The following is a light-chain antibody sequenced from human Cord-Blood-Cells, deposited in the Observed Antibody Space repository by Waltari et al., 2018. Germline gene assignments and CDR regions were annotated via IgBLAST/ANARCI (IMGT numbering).Light chain of an antibody. J-gene: IGLJ3*02. CDR2: DVS. Sequence: QSALTQPASVSGSPGQSITISCTGTSSDVGGYNYVSWYQQHPGKAPKLLLYDVSKRPSGVSNRCSGSKSGNTASLTISGLQAEDEADYYCSSYTSSSIWVFGGGTKLTVL. V-gene: IGLV2-14*01. CDR1: SSDVGGYNY. CDR3: SSYTSSSIWV.